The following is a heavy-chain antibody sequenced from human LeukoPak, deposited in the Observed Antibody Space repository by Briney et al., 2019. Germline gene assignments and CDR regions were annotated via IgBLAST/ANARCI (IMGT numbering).Heavy chain of an antibody. CDR1: GFTFGNYA. CDR3: AKASVAIPQYCNS. D-gene: IGHD2-2*02. CDR2: ISGTGSST. Sequence: GGSLRLSCAASGFTFGNYAMNWVRQAPGKGLEWVSTISGTGSSTYYADSAKGRFTISRDNSKDTLFLQLNSLTAADTAMYFCAKASVAIPQYCNSWGQGTLVTVSS. J-gene: IGHJ5*02. V-gene: IGHV3-23*01.